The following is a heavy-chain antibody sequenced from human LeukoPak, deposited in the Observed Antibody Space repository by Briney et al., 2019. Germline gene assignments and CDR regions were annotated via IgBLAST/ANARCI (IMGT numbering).Heavy chain of an antibody. V-gene: IGHV4-39*07. D-gene: IGHD3-22*01. CDR3: ARDPDGGGYYGY. J-gene: IGHJ4*02. CDR1: GGSISSSSYY. CDR2: IYYSGST. Sequence: SETLSLTCTVSGGSISSSSYYWGWIRQPPGKGLEWIGSIYYSGSTYYNPSLKSRVTISVDTSKNQFSLKLSSVTAADTAVHYCARDPDGGGYYGYWGQGTLVTVSS.